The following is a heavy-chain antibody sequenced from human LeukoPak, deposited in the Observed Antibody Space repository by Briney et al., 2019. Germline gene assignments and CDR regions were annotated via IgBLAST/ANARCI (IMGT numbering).Heavy chain of an antibody. CDR3: AKDLGPGSMATSPGFDY. CDR2: ISWNSGSI. CDR1: GFTFKSFS. J-gene: IGHJ4*02. D-gene: IGHD5-24*01. Sequence: GGSLRLSCGGSGFTFKSFSMHWVRQAPGKGLEWVSGISWNSGSIGYADSVKGRFTISRDNAKTPLYLQMNSLRAEDTALYYCAKDLGPGSMATSPGFDYWGQGTLVTVSS. V-gene: IGHV3-9*01.